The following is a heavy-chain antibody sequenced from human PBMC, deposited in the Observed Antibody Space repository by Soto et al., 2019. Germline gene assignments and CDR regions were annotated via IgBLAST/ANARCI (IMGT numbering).Heavy chain of an antibody. V-gene: IGHV1-2*04. J-gene: IGHJ3*02. D-gene: IGHD3-22*01. CDR1: GYTFTGYY. CDR2: INPNSGGT. CDR3: ARAPNRYYYDSSGYYSFAFDI. Sequence: SVKVSCKASGYTFTGYYMHWVRQAPGQGLEWMGWINPNSGGTNYAQKFQGWVTMTRDTSISTAYMELSRLRSDDTAVYYCARAPNRYYYDSSGYYSFAFDIWGQGTMVTVSS.